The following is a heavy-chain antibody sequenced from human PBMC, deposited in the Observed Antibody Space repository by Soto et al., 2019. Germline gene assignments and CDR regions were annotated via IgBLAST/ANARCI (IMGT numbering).Heavy chain of an antibody. CDR1: GFSFSSFA. D-gene: IGHD2-15*01. CDR2: VSGSGDSI. J-gene: IGHJ4*02. CDR3: ANDHLYCSGGSCPAFDS. V-gene: IGHV3-23*01. Sequence: PGGSLRLSCAASGFSFSSFAVSGVRQAPGKGLEWVSSVSGSGDSIKYADSVKGRVTISRDRSKNTLYLQMNSLRAYDTAVYYCANDHLYCSGGSCPAFDSWGQGMLVTVSS.